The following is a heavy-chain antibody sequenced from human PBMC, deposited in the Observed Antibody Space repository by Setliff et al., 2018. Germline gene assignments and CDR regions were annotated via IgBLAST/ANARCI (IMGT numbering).Heavy chain of an antibody. V-gene: IGHV3-30*04. J-gene: IGHJ5*02. CDR2: ISSDGRNE. D-gene: IGHD3-3*01. CDR3: ARDAPGEYDFWSGYSRRPWFDP. Sequence: GSLRLSCAASGFTFGPYTMHWVRQAPGKGLEWVAVISSDGRNENYADSVQGRFTISRDNSKNTLYLQMSSLRLEDTAVYYCARDAPGEYDFWSGYSRRPWFDPWGQGTLVTVSS. CDR1: GFTFGPYT.